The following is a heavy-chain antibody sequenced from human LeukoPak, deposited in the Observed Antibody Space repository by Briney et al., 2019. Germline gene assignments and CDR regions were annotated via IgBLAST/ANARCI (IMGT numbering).Heavy chain of an antibody. D-gene: IGHD4-17*01. CDR1: GGTSSSYA. J-gene: IGHJ3*02. Sequence: SVKVSCKASGGTSSSYAISWVRQAPGQGLEWMGGIIPIFGTANYAQKFQGRVTITADESTSTAYMELSSLRSEDTAVYYCARESYLRPGGDYGDLDAFDIWGQGTVVTVSS. V-gene: IGHV1-69*13. CDR3: ARESYLRPGGDYGDLDAFDI. CDR2: IIPIFGTA.